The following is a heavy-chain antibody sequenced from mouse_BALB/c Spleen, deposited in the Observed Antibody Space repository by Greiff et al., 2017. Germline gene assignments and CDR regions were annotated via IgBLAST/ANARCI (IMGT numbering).Heavy chain of an antibody. CDR1: GFTFNTYA. CDR2: IRSKSNNYAT. CDR3: VRDKTGAMDY. Sequence: EVQLQESGGGLVQPKGSLKLSCAASGFTFNTYAMHWVCQAPGKGLEWVARIRSKSNNYATYYADSVKDRFTISRDDSQSMLYLQMNNLKTEDTAMYYCVRDKTGAMDYWGQGTSVTVSS. D-gene: IGHD4-1*01. J-gene: IGHJ4*01. V-gene: IGHV10-3*03.